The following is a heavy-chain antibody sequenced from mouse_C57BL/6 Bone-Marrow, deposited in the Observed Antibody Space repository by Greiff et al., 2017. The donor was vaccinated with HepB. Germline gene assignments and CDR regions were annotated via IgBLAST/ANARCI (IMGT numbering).Heavy chain of an antibody. V-gene: IGHV3-6*01. CDR3: ARNSARYYGSSHWYFDV. CDR2: ISYDGSN. D-gene: IGHD1-1*01. Sequence: EVQLQESGPGLVKPSQSLSLTCSVTGYSITSGYYWNWIRQFPGNKLEWMGYISYDGSNNYNPSLKNRISITRDTSKNQFFLKLNSVTTEDTATYYCARNSARYYGSSHWYFDVWGTGTTVTVSS. J-gene: IGHJ1*03. CDR1: GYSITSGYY.